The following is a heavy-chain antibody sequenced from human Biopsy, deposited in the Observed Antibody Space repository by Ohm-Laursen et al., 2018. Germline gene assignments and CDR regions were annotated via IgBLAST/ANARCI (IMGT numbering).Heavy chain of an antibody. Sequence: PPGTLSLTCTVSGDSISSYYWSWIRQPPGKGLEWIGYVYYTGSTDYNPSLLSRVTISVDTSKNHFSLRLRSVTPADTAIYYCARDRGYYSDRTVPGYFDLWGRGTLVTVSS. V-gene: IGHV4-59*01. CDR3: ARDRGYYSDRTVPGYFDL. J-gene: IGHJ2*01. CDR2: VYYTGST. CDR1: GDSISSYY. D-gene: IGHD3-22*01.